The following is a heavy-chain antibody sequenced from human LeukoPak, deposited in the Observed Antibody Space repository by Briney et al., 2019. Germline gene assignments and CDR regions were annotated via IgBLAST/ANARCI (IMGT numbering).Heavy chain of an antibody. J-gene: IGHJ4*02. CDR3: AIYQQQPRLGSDY. V-gene: IGHV4-59*08. Sequence: PSETLSLTCTVSGGSISDYYWSWIRQPPGKGLEWVGYIHSGNTDYNPSLKTRLHLSVDTSKNRFSLKLSSVTAADTAVYYCAIYQQQPRLGSDYWGQGTLVTVSS. CDR2: IHSGNT. D-gene: IGHD6-13*01. CDR1: GGSISDYY.